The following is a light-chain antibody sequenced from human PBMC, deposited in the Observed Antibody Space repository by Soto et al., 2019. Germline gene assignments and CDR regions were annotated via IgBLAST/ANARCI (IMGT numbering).Light chain of an antibody. CDR1: QNINNY. CDR3: QQYENLPT. V-gene: IGKV1-33*01. Sequence: DIQMTQSTSSLSASVVDKVTITFQASQNINNYLNWYQQKPGRAPKLLIYDASNLEAGVPSRFRGSGSGTDFTFTISRLQTEDIATYYCQQYENLPTCGQGTRLEIK. CDR2: DAS. J-gene: IGKJ5*01.